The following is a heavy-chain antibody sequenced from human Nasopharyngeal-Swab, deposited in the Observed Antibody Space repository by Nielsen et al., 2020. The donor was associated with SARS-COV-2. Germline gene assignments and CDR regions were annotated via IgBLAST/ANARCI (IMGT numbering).Heavy chain of an antibody. J-gene: IGHJ5*02. CDR3: ARDFLLDRVPNWFDP. V-gene: IGHV3-7*01. CDR2: IKQDGSEK. D-gene: IGHD2-2*03. Sequence: ESLNIPCAAAGFTFSSYWMSWVRQAPGKGLEWVANIKQDGSEKYYVDSVKGRFTISRDNAKNSLYLQMNSLRAEDTAVYYCARDFLLDRVPNWFDPWGQGTLVTVSS. CDR1: GFTFSSYW.